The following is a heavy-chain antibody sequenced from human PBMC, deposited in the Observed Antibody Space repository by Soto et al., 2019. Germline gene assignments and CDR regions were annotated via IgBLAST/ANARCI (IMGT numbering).Heavy chain of an antibody. CDR1: GYTFTSYY. CDR3: ASPPRGKFVVCLFYPHYYGMDF. J-gene: IGHJ6*02. D-gene: IGHD3-3*01. Sequence: ASVKVSCKASGYTFTSYYMHWVRQAPGQGLEWMGIINPSGGSTSYAQKFQGRVTMTRDTSTSTVYMELSSLRSEDTAVYYCASPPRGKFVVCLFYPHYYGMDFWGQGPTVTVS. CDR2: INPSGGST. V-gene: IGHV1-46*01.